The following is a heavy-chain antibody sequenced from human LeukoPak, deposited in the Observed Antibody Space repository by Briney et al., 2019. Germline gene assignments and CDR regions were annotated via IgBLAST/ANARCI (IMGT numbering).Heavy chain of an antibody. CDR2: INRNSGGT. J-gene: IGHJ5*02. V-gene: IGHV1-2*02. D-gene: IGHD3-9*01. Sequence: ASVRVSCKASGYTFTGYYMHWVRQAPGQGLEWMGWINRNSGGTNYAQKFQGRVTMTRDTSISTAYMELSRLRSDDTAVYYCARGPSGRYHNNNWFDPWGQGTLVTLSS. CDR3: ARGPSGRYHNNNWFDP. CDR1: GYTFTGYY.